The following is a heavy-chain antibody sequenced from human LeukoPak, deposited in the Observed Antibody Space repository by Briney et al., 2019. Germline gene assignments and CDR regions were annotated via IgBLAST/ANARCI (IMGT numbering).Heavy chain of an antibody. CDR3: ASLGYYDILTGSSTYAFDI. J-gene: IGHJ3*02. V-gene: IGHV4-4*02. Sequence: PSGTLSLTCAVSGGSISSSNWWSWVRQPPGKGLEWIGEIYHSGSTNYNPSLESRVTISVDKSKNQFSLKLSSVTAADTAVYYCASLGYYDILTGSSTYAFDIWGQGTMVTVSS. CDR2: IYHSGST. D-gene: IGHD3-9*01. CDR1: GGSISSSNW.